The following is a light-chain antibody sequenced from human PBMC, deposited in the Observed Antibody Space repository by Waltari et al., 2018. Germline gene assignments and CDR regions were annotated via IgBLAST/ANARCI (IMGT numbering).Light chain of an antibody. CDR1: SSNLGAGYD. V-gene: IGLV1-40*01. CDR2: GNT. CDR3: QSYDNSLSVSL. Sequence: QSGLTQPPSVSGAPGQRVTISCTGSSSNLGAGYDVHWYQLLPGTAPKLLISGNTNRPSGVPDRFSGSKSGTSASLAITGLQAEDEGDYYCQSYDNSLSVSLFGGGTKLTVL. J-gene: IGLJ2*01.